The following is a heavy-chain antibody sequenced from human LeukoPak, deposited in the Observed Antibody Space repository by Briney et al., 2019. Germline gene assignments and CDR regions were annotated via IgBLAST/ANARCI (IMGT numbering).Heavy chain of an antibody. CDR3: AKVTKVVVAATPIDY. CDR2: ISGSAGST. J-gene: IGHJ4*02. CDR1: GFTFSSYA. Sequence: GGSLRLSCAASGFTFSSYAMSWVRQAPGKGLEWVSAISGSAGSTYYAHSVTGRFTISRDNSKNTLYLQMNSVRAEDTAVYYCAKVTKVVVAATPIDYWGQGTLVTVSS. D-gene: IGHD2-15*01. V-gene: IGHV3-23*01.